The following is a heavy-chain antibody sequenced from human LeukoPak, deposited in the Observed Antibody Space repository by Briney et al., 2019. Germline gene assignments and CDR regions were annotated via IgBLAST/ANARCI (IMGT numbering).Heavy chain of an antibody. CDR1: GGSFSGYY. CDR2: VNHSGST. V-gene: IGHV4-34*01. J-gene: IGHJ4*02. D-gene: IGHD3-22*01. CDR3: ARGLGLGYYDSSGRRKKLDY. Sequence: SETLSLTCALYGGSFSGYYWSWIRQPPGKGLEWIGEVNHSGSTNYNPSLKSRVTISVDTSKNQFSLKLSSVTAADTAVYYCARGLGLGYYDSSGRRKKLDYWGQGTLVTVSS.